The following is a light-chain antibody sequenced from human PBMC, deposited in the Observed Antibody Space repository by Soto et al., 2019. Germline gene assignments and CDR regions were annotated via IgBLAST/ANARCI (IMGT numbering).Light chain of an antibody. V-gene: IGLV1-51*01. CDR3: GTWDSSLNVYV. CDR2: ESK. J-gene: IGLJ1*01. CDR1: SSSIGSNY. Sequence: QPALTQPPSVSAAPGQMITISCSGSSSSIGSNYISWYQQPPGTAPKLLIYESKKRPSGISDRISGSKSGTSATLGIAGLQTGDEADYYCGTWDSSLNVYVFGTGTKVTVL.